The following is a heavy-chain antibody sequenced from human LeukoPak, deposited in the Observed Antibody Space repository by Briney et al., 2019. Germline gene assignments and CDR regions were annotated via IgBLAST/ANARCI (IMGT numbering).Heavy chain of an antibody. J-gene: IGHJ4*02. CDR3: AREGNGLLSKDLDY. D-gene: IGHD2-15*01. CDR2: INPRDGGT. V-gene: IGHV1-2*04. CDR1: GYSFTDYY. Sequence: GASVKVSCKGSGYSFTDYYLHWVRQAPGQGLEWVGYINPRDGGTSSPPNFRGWVTMTTDASSSTVYMELSRLTSDDTAIYYCAREGNGLLSKDLDYWGQGTLVTVSS.